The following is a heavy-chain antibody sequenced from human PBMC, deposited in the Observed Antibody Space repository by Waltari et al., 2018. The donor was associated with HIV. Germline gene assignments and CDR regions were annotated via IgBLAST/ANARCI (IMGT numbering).Heavy chain of an antibody. V-gene: IGHV1-3*01. CDR2: INAGNGNT. J-gene: IGHJ4*02. CDR3: ARDLLSTAGTNY. D-gene: IGHD6-19*01. Sequence: QVQLVQSGAEVKKPGASVKVSCKASGYIFTKYAVHWVRQAPGQRLEWMGWINAGNGNTKYSQKFQGRVTIIRDTSASTAYMEMSSLRSEDTAVYYCARDLLSTAGTNYWGQGTLVTVSS. CDR1: GYIFTKYA.